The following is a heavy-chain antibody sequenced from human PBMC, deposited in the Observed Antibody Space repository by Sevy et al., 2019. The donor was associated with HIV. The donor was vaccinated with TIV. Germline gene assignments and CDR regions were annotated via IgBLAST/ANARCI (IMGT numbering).Heavy chain of an antibody. Sequence: GGSLRLSCAASGFTFSSYAMSWVRQAPGKGLEWVSAISGSGGSTYYADSVKGRFTISRDNSKNTLYLQMNSLRAEDTAVYYCAKDWGLGAILTARLLFDYWGQGTLVTVSS. CDR2: ISGSGGST. J-gene: IGHJ4*02. V-gene: IGHV3-23*01. CDR3: AKDWGLGAILTARLLFDY. CDR1: GFTFSSYA. D-gene: IGHD3-9*01.